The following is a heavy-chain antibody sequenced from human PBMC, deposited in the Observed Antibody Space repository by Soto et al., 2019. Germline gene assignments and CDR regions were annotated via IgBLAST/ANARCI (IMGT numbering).Heavy chain of an antibody. D-gene: IGHD3-3*01. V-gene: IGHV4-59*01. Sequence: SETLSLTCTVSGGSISSYYWSWTRQPPGKGLEWIGYTYYSGSTNYNPSIKSRVPISVDTSKNQFSLNLSSVTAADTAVYYCERFWSGYYGPIYFYYGMDVWGQGTTVTVSS. CDR1: GGSISSYY. CDR3: ERFWSGYYGPIYFYYGMDV. J-gene: IGHJ6*02. CDR2: TYYSGST.